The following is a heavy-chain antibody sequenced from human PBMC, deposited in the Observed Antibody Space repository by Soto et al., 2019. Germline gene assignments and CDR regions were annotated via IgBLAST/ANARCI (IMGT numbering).Heavy chain of an antibody. V-gene: IGHV4-61*01. J-gene: IGHJ5*02. Sequence: SETLSLTCTVSGGSVSSGSYYWSWIRQPPGKGLEWIGYIYYSGSTNYNPSLKSRVTISVDTSKNQFSLKLRSVTAADTAVYYFSRVPFARGNWFDPLGKGPLGTVS. CDR1: GGSVSSGSYY. CDR2: IYYSGST. CDR3: SRVPFARGNWFDP.